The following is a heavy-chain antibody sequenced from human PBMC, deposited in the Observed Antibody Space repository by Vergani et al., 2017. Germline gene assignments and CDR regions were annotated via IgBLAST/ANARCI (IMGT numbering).Heavy chain of an antibody. CDR2: IYYSGST. CDR1: GGSISSGGYY. J-gene: IGHJ4*02. V-gene: IGHV4-31*03. D-gene: IGHD5-18*01. CDR3: ASGLVDTAMVYFDY. Sequence: QVQLQQWGAGLLKPSQTLSLTCTVSGGSISSGGYYWSWIRQHPGKGLEWIGYIYYSGSTYYNPSLKSRVTISVDTSKNQFSLKLSSVTAADTAVYYCASGLVDTAMVYFDYWGQGTLVTVSS.